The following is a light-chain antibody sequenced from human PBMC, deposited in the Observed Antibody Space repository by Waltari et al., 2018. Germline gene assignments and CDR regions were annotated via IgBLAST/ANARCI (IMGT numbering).Light chain of an antibody. CDR3: QNYYSAPRT. V-gene: IGKV1-27*01. CDR2: AAS. J-gene: IGKJ1*01. Sequence: DIQMTQSPSSLSASIGDRVTITCRASQGISKYLAWYQQKPGKVPKLLIYAASTLQSEVPSRFSGSGSGTDFTLTISSLQPEDAATYYCQNYYSAPRTFGQGTKVEIK. CDR1: QGISKY.